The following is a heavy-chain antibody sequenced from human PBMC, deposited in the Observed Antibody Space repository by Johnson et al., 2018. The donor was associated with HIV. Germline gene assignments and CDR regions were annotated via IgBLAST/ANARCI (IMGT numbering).Heavy chain of an antibody. V-gene: IGHV3-20*01. CDR1: GFRFDNYG. D-gene: IGHD4-17*01. CDR2: INWNGDPT. J-gene: IGHJ3*01. CDR3: ATLTVRSRGFDV. Sequence: VQLVESGGGLVRPGGSLKVSCAGSGFRFDNYGMSWVRQAPGKGLEWVAGINWNGDPTTYADSVKGRFTISRDNAKNSLYLQMNSLRAEDTAFYDCATLTVRSRGFDVWGPGTKVTVSS.